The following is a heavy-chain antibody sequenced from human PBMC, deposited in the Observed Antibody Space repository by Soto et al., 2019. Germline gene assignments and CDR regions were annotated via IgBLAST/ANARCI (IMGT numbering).Heavy chain of an antibody. V-gene: IGHV4-31*03. CDR2: IYHTGST. D-gene: IGHD7-27*01. J-gene: IGHJ4*02. CDR3: AAKLGTTHYFDF. Sequence: SETLSLTCSVSGDPVSSGSYYWTWVRQHPVKGLEWIGYIYHTGSTYYNPSLQSRLIMSIDTSKNQFSLHLYSVTAADTAVYFCAAKLGTTHYFDFWGQGSSVTVSS. CDR1: GDPVSSGSYY.